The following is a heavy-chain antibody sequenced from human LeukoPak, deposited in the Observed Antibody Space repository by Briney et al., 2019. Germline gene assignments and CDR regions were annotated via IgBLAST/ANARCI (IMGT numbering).Heavy chain of an antibody. D-gene: IGHD3-10*02. Sequence: GGSLRLSCAASGFTFSNHGFHWVRQAPGKGLEWVSVIYSGGSTYYADSVKGRFTISRDNSKNTLYLQMNGLRAEDTAVYYCAREIIFGKGGGWYFDLWGRGTLVTVSS. J-gene: IGHJ2*01. CDR1: GFTFSNHG. CDR3: AREIIFGKGGGWYFDL. V-gene: IGHV3-53*01. CDR2: IYSGGST.